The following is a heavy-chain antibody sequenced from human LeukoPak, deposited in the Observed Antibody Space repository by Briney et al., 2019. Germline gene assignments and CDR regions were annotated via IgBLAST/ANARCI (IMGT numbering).Heavy chain of an antibody. CDR3: ASKGKYCGTLTCKDY. CDR2: IYGGGST. CDR1: WLTVTSKY. D-gene: IGHD2-21*01. V-gene: IGHV3-53*01. J-gene: IGHJ4*02. Sequence: GPSLRPSCAASWLTVTSKYMRSVRQAPGEWLECVSLIYGGGSTYYADSVKGRFTISRDNSKNTIFLQLTSLRVEDTAVYYCASKGKYCGTLTCKDYWGRGTLVTVSS.